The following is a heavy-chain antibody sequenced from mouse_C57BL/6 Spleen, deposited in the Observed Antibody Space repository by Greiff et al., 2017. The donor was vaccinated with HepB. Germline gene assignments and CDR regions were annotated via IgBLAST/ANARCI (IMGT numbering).Heavy chain of an antibody. Sequence: EVKVEESGEGLVKPGGSLKLSCAASGFTFSSYAMSWVRQTPEKRLEWVAYISSGGEYIYYADTVKGRFTISRDNARNTLYLQMSSLKSEDTAMYYCTRDNYGSSYDYAMDYWGQGTSVTVSS. CDR3: TRDNYGSSYDYAMDY. J-gene: IGHJ4*01. CDR2: ISSGGEYI. CDR1: GFTFSSYA. D-gene: IGHD1-1*01. V-gene: IGHV5-9-1*02.